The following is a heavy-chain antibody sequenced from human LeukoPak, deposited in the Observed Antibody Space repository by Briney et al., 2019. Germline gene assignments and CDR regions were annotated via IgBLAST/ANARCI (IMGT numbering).Heavy chain of an antibody. V-gene: IGHV1-46*01. CDR2: INPSGGST. Sequence: GASVKVSCKASGYTFTSYYMHWVRQAPGQGLEWMGIINPSGGSTSYAQKFQGRVTMTRDMSTSTDYMELSSLRSEDTAVYYCARADYYDSSGYTTKVDFDYWGQGTLVTVSS. CDR3: ARADYYDSSGYTTKVDFDY. CDR1: GYTFTSYY. J-gene: IGHJ4*02. D-gene: IGHD3-22*01.